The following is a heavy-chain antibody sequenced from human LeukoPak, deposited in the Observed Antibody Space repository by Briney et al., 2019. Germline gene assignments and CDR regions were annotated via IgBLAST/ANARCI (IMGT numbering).Heavy chain of an antibody. V-gene: IGHV1-18*01. Sequence: GASVKVSCKASGYTFTSYGISWVRQAPGQGLEWMGWISAYNGNTNYAQKLQGRVTMTTDTSTSTAYMELRSLRSDDTAVYYCARDPVVYQILSDHDAFDIWGQGTMVTVSS. CDR1: GYTFTSYG. CDR3: ARDPVVYQILSDHDAFDI. J-gene: IGHJ3*02. D-gene: IGHD2-2*02. CDR2: ISAYNGNT.